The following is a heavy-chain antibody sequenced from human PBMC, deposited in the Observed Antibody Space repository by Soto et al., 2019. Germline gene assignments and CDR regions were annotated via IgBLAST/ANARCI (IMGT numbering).Heavy chain of an antibody. V-gene: IGHV1-69*06. CDR2: IIPIFGTA. J-gene: IGHJ6*02. CDR1: GGTFSSYA. CDR3: ARVKGLAAAGAYYYYGMDV. Sequence: SVKVSCKASGGTFSSYAISWVRQAPGQGLEWMGGIIPIFGTANYAQKFQGRVTITADKSTSTAYMELSSLRSEDTAVYYCARVKGLAAAGAYYYYGMDVWGQGTTVTVSS. D-gene: IGHD6-13*01.